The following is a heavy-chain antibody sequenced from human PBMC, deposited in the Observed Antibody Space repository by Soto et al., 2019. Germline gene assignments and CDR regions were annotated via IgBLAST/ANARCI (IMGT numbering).Heavy chain of an antibody. CDR2: IYYSGST. Sequence: QVQLQESGPGLVKPSETLSLTCSVSGGSISGYYLSWIRQPPGKGLEWIGYIYYSGSTNYNPSLQSRVTISVDTSKNQFSLNLSSVTAADTALYYCARGLVDSGTEYYPDYWGQGTLVTVSS. CDR1: GGSISGYY. CDR3: ARGLVDSGTEYYPDY. V-gene: IGHV4-59*01. J-gene: IGHJ4*02. D-gene: IGHD1-26*01.